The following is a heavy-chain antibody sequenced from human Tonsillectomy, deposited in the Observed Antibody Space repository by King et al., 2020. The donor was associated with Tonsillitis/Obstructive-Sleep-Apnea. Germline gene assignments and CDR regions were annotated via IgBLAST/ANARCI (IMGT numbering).Heavy chain of an antibody. J-gene: IGHJ4*02. CDR2: IYYSGII. V-gene: IGHV4-59*01. Sequence: VQLQESGPGLVKPSETLSLICTVSGGSISSYYWSWIRQPPGKGLEWIGYIYYSGIINYNPSLKSRVTVSVDTSKNQFSLKLSSVTAADTAVYYCARGRHDYGDYVGPNFDYWGQGTLVTVSS. CDR3: ARGRHDYGDYVGPNFDY. CDR1: GGSISSYY. D-gene: IGHD4-17*01.